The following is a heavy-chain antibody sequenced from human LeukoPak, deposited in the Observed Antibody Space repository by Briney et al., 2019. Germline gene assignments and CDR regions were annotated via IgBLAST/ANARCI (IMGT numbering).Heavy chain of an antibody. J-gene: IGHJ6*02. D-gene: IGHD3-10*01. V-gene: IGHV4-61*05. CDR2: IYYSGST. Sequence: PSETLSLTFTVSGGSISSSSYYWGWIRQPPGKGLEWIGYIYYSGSTNYNPSLKSRVTISVDTSKNQFSLKLSSVTAADTAVYYCARDIGVGYGGYYYGMDVWGQGTTATVSS. CDR1: GGSISSSSYY. CDR3: ARDIGVGYGGYYYGMDV.